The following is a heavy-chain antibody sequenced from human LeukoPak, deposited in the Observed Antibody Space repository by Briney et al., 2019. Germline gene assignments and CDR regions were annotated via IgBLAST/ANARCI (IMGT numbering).Heavy chain of an antibody. CDR3: XXATEGXXXGSXDY. CDR1: GFTFSSYA. V-gene: IGHV3-23*01. Sequence: GGSLRLSCAASGFTFSSYAMSWVRQAPGKGLEWVSAISGSGGSTYYADSVKGRFTISRDNSKNTLYLQMNSLRAEDTAVYYYXXATEGXXXGSXDYWGQGTLVTVSS. J-gene: IGHJ4*02. D-gene: IGHD3-10*01. CDR2: ISGSGGST.